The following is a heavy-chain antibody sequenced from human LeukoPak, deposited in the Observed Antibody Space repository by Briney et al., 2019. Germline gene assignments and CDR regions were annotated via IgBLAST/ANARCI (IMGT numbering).Heavy chain of an antibody. V-gene: IGHV3-9*01. CDR1: GFTFDDYA. D-gene: IGHD3-22*01. CDR3: ARAHSSGYTFDI. Sequence: PGGSLRLSCAASGFTFDDYAMHWVRQAPGKGLEWVSGISWNSGSIGYADSVKGRFTISRDNAKNSLYLQMNSLRAEDTAVYYCARAHSSGYTFDIWGQGTMVTVSS. J-gene: IGHJ3*02. CDR2: ISWNSGSI.